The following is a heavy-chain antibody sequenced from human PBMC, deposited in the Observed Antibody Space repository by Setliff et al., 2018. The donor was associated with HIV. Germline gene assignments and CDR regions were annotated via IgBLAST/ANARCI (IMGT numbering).Heavy chain of an antibody. J-gene: IGHJ6*03. V-gene: IGHV1-18*01. CDR3: ARRTIDYYYMDV. CDR1: CYTFTSYG. Sequence: ASVKVSCKASCYTFTSYGISWVRQAPGQGLEWMGWISAYNGNTNYAQKFQGRVTMTTDTSTSTAYMELRSLRSDDTAVYYCARRTIDYYYMDVWGKGTTVTSP. CDR2: ISAYNGNT.